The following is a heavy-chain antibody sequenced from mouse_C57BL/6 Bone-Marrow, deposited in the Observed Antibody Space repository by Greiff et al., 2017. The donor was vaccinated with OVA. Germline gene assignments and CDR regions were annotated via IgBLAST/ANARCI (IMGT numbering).Heavy chain of an antibody. Sequence: QVQLQQPGAELVMPGASVKLSCKASGYTFTSYWMHWVKQRPGQGLEWIGEIDPSDGYTNYNQKFKGKSTLTVDKSSSTAYMQLSSLTSEDSAVYYCAREGGYYGSSVAYWGQGTLVTVSA. CDR2: IDPSDGYT. J-gene: IGHJ3*01. CDR1: GYTFTSYW. CDR3: AREGGYYGSSVAY. V-gene: IGHV1-69*01. D-gene: IGHD1-1*01.